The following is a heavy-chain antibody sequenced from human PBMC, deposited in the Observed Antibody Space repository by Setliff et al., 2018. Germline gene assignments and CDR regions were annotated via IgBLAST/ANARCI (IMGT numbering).Heavy chain of an antibody. V-gene: IGHV4-39*07. D-gene: IGHD2-21*01. Sequence: SETLSLTCTVSGGSISRGSYYWGWIRQPPGRGLEWIGSIYYSGSTYYNPSLKSRVTISVDTSKNQFSLKLSSVTAADTAVYYCARDPTSGALFRAFDIWGQGTMVTVSS. CDR3: ARDPTSGALFRAFDI. CDR1: GGSISRGSYY. CDR2: IYYSGST. J-gene: IGHJ3*02.